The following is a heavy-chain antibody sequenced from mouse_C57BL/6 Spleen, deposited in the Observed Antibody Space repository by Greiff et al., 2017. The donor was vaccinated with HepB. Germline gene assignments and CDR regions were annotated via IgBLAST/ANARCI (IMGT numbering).Heavy chain of an antibody. D-gene: IGHD2-3*01. CDR3: ARMGLRMVYYYAMDY. J-gene: IGHJ4*01. CDR1: GFTFSDYG. V-gene: IGHV5-17*01. Sequence: DVKLVESGGGLVKPGGSLKLSCAASGFTFSDYGMHWVRQAPEKGLEWVAYISSGSSTIYYADTVKGRFTISRDNAKNTLFLQMTSLRSEETAMYYWARMGLRMVYYYAMDYWGQGTSVTVSS. CDR2: ISSGSSTI.